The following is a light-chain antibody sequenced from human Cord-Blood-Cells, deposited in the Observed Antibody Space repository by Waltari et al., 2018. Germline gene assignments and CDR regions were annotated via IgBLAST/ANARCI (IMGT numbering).Light chain of an antibody. V-gene: IGLV1-44*01. J-gene: IGLJ2*01. Sequence: QSVLTQPPSASGTPGQRVTISCSGRSSNIGSTTVNWYQQLPGTAPNLLIYRNNQRPSGVPDRFSGSKSGTSASLAISGLQAEDEADYYCAAWDDSLNGPVFGGGTKLTVL. CDR1: SSNIGSTT. CDR3: AAWDDSLNGPV. CDR2: RNN.